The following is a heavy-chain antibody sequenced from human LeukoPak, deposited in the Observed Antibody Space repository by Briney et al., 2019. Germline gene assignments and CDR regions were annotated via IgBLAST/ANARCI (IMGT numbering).Heavy chain of an antibody. D-gene: IGHD3-10*01. V-gene: IGHV1-69*13. J-gene: IGHJ6*02. Sequence: ASVKVSCKASGGTFSSYAISWVRQAPGQGLEWMGGIIPIFGTANYAQKFQGRVTITADESTSTAYMELSSLRSEDTAVYYCAADSVSDYYYYGMDVWGQGTTVTVSS. CDR1: GGTFSSYA. CDR2: IIPIFGTA. CDR3: AADSVSDYYYYGMDV.